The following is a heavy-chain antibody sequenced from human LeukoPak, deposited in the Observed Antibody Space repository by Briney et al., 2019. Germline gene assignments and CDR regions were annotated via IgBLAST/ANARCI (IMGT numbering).Heavy chain of an antibody. CDR3: ARAPGYSYGPSIDY. V-gene: IGHV1-8*01. J-gene: IGHJ4*02. D-gene: IGHD5-18*01. Sequence: ASVKLSCKASGYAFTSYDINWVRQAPGQGLEWMGWMNPNSGNTGYAQKFPGSVTMTRNTSISTAYMELNSLRSEHTAVYYCARAPGYSYGPSIDYWGQGTLVTVSS. CDR2: MNPNSGNT. CDR1: GYAFTSYD.